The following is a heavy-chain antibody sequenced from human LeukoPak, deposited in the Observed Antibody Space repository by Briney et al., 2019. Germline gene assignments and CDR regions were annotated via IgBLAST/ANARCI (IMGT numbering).Heavy chain of an antibody. CDR1: GFTFSSYW. V-gene: IGHV3-7*03. D-gene: IGHD3/OR15-3a*01. CDR2: IKQDGSEK. Sequence: GGSLRLSCAASGFTFSSYWMSWVRQAPGKGLEWVANIKQDGSEKYYVDSVKGRFTISRDNAKNSLYLQINGLRAEDTALYYCAVLTYGLNHWGQGTLVTVSS. CDR3: AVLTYGLNH. J-gene: IGHJ5*02.